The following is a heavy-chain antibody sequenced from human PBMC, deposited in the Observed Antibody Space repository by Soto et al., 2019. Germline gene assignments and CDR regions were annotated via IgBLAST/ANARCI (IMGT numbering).Heavy chain of an antibody. CDR2: INHSGST. CDR1: GGSFSGYY. Sequence: TLSLTCAVYGGSFSGYYWSWIRQPPGKGLEWIGEINHSGSTNYNPSLKSRVTISVDTSKNQFSLKLSSVTAADTAVYYCARVLGTVTTAYFDYWGQGTLVTVSS. CDR3: ARVLGTVTTAYFDY. J-gene: IGHJ4*02. V-gene: IGHV4-34*01. D-gene: IGHD4-4*01.